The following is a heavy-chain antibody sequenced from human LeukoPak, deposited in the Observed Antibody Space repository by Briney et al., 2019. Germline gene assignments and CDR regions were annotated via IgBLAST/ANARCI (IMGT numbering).Heavy chain of an antibody. CDR3: AREFYSSSWYSRYFDL. Sequence: ASVKVSCKASGYTFTGYYMHWVRQAPGQGLEWMGWINPNSGGTNYAQKFQGRVTMTRDTSISTAYMELSRLRSDDTAVYYCAREFYSSSWYSRYFDLWGRGTLVTVSS. CDR2: INPNSGGT. D-gene: IGHD6-13*01. V-gene: IGHV1-2*02. J-gene: IGHJ2*01. CDR1: GYTFTGYY.